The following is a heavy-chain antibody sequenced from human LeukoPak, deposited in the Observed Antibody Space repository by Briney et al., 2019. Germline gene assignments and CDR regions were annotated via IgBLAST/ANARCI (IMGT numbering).Heavy chain of an antibody. J-gene: IGHJ4*02. D-gene: IGHD3-3*01. Sequence: GGSLRLSRAASGFTFSNAWMSWVRQAPGKGLEWVGRIKSKTDGGTTDYAAPVKGRFTISRDDSKNTLYLQMNSLKTEDTAVYYCTTGQYDFWSGYYIDKGYWGQGTLVTVSS. CDR3: TTGQYDFWSGYYIDKGY. V-gene: IGHV3-15*01. CDR1: GFTFSNAW. CDR2: IKSKTDGGTT.